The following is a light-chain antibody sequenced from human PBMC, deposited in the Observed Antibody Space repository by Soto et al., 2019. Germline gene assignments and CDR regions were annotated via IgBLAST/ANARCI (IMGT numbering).Light chain of an antibody. Sequence: DIQMTQSPSSLSASVGDRVTLTCRASPGINTYLAWFQQKPGQAPKSLIYGVSSLQSGVPSRFSGSRSGTEFTLTISSLQPEDVATYYCQQYNSNPFTFGPGTKVHIK. J-gene: IGKJ3*01. CDR3: QQYNSNPFT. CDR2: GVS. CDR1: PGINTY. V-gene: IGKV1-16*01.